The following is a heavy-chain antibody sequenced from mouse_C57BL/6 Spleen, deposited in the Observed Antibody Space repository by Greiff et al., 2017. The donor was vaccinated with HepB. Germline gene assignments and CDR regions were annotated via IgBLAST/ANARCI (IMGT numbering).Heavy chain of an antibody. J-gene: IGHJ4*01. D-gene: IGHD2-4*01. Sequence: QVQLQQPGAELVKPGASVKLSCKASGYTFTSYWMHWVKQRPGQGLEWIGMIHPNSGSTNYNEKFKSKATLTVDKSSSTAYMQLSSLTSEDSAVYYCARSGYDYVSYYAMDYWGQGTSVTVSS. CDR3: ARSGYDYVSYYAMDY. CDR2: IHPNSGST. V-gene: IGHV1-64*01. CDR1: GYTFTSYW.